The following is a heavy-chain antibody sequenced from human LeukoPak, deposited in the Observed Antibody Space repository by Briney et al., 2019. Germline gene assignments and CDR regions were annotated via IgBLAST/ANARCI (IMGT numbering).Heavy chain of an antibody. CDR3: ARWPEEGELVLDY. D-gene: IGHD1-26*01. CDR1: GYSFTSYW. Sequence: GGSLKISCQGSGYSFTSYWIGWVRPMPGKGLEWMGIIYPGDSDTRYSPSFQGQVTISADKSIRTAYLQWSSLNASDTAMYYCARWPEEGELVLDYWGQGTLVTVSS. J-gene: IGHJ4*02. CDR2: IYPGDSDT. V-gene: IGHV5-51*01.